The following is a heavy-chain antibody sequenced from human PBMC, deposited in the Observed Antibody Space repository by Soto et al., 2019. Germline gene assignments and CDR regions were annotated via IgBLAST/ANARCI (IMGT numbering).Heavy chain of an antibody. CDR1: GFSINTGGVG. V-gene: IGHV2-5*01. CDR2: LYWNDDE. Sequence: QITLRESGPTLVKPTQTLTLSCTLSGFSINTGGVGVGWIRQPPGKAPGWLALLYWNDDEWYSPSMRYRLSVTKYASESRVVRIMPLLDPTDTGTYYSAKRRAISNKLFFDHWGQGALVTVSS. CDR3: AKRRAISNKLFFDH. D-gene: IGHD4-4*01. J-gene: IGHJ4*02.